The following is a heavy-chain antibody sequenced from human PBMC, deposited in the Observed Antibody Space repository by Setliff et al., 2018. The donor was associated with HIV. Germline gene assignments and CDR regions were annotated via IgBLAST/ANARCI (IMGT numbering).Heavy chain of an antibody. CDR2: VSQSGST. V-gene: IGHV4-38-2*01. CDR3: ARVPVPGANWFDP. J-gene: IGHJ5*02. Sequence: SETLSLTCVVSGYSISSSNWWGWIRQPPGKGLEWIGSVSQSGSTYYNPSLKSRITISVDRSKNLFSLKLISVTAADQGVYYCARVPVPGANWFDPWGLGTLVTVSS. CDR1: GYSISSSNW.